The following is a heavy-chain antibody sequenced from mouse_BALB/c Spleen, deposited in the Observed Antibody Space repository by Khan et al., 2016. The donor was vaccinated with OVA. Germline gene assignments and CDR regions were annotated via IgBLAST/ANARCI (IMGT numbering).Heavy chain of an antibody. D-gene: IGHD2-4*01. CDR1: GYTFTDYA. Sequence: QMQLEESGPEVVRPGVSVKISCKGSGYTFTDYAMHWVKQSHAKSLEWIGVISTYNGNTNYNQKFKGQATMTVDKSSSTAYMELARLTSEDSAIFYCARGGDYQFAYWGQGTLVTVSA. CDR3: ARGGDYQFAY. V-gene: IGHV1S137*01. J-gene: IGHJ3*01. CDR2: ISTYNGNT.